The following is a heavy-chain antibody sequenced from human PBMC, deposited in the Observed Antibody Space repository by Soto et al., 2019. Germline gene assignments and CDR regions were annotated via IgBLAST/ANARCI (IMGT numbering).Heavy chain of an antibody. CDR3: ARLVDQGLVGGASNRMDV. CDR2: IYPGDSDT. D-gene: IGHD6-19*01. Sequence: PGESLKISCKGSGYSFTSYWIGWVRQMPGKGLEWMGIIYPGDSDTRYSPSFQGQVTISADKSISTAYLQWSSLKASDTAMYYCARLVDQGLVGGASNRMDVWGQGTTVTVSS. CDR1: GYSFTSYW. V-gene: IGHV5-51*01. J-gene: IGHJ6*02.